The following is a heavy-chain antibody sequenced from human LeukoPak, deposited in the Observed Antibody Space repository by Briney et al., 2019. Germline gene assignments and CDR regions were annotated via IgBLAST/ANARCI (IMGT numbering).Heavy chain of an antibody. CDR3: ARYSSSSFAFDI. CDR1: GGTFSSYT. Sequence: GASVKVSCKASGGTFSSYTISWVRQAPGQGLVWMGRIIPILGIANYAQKFQGRVTITADKSTSTAYMELSSLRSEDTAVYYCARYSSSSFAFDIWGQGTMVTVSS. J-gene: IGHJ3*02. D-gene: IGHD6-6*01. V-gene: IGHV1-69*02. CDR2: IIPILGIA.